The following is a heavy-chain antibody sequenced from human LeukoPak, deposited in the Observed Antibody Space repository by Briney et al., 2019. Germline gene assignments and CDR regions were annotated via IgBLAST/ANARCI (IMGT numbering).Heavy chain of an antibody. V-gene: IGHV4-39*07. Sequence: PSQTLSLTCTVSGDSISSSNFYWGWIRQPPGKGLEWIGSIYYSGSTYYNPSLKSRVTISVDTSKNQFSLKLSSVTAADTAVYYCARGGYYGLGNDFRFDPWGQGTLVTVSS. CDR3: ARGGYYGLGNDFRFDP. CDR1: GDSISSSNFY. CDR2: IYYSGST. J-gene: IGHJ5*02. D-gene: IGHD3-10*01.